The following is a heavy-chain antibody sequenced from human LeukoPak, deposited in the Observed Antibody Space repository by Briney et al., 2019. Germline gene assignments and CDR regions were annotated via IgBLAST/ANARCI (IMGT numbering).Heavy chain of an antibody. D-gene: IGHD1-14*01. Sequence: GGSPRLSCAASGFKFDAYPMSWVRHAPGKGLEWVSSISDSGGSTHYAESVRGRFSLSRDNFEKTLHLQMNRLRAEDTAVYYCAKGKINHDGAFDIWGQGTRVIVAS. CDR3: AKGKINHDGAFDI. CDR1: GFKFDAYP. CDR2: ISDSGGST. J-gene: IGHJ3*02. V-gene: IGHV3-23*01.